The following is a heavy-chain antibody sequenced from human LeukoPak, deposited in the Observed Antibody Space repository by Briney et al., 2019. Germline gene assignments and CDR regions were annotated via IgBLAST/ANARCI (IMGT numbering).Heavy chain of an antibody. CDR2: ISSSSSTI. J-gene: IGHJ4*02. CDR3: ARDQMDYDFWSGYYIYYFDY. D-gene: IGHD3-3*01. V-gene: IGHV3-48*01. Sequence: PGGSLRLSCAASGFTFSSYSMNWVRQAPGKGLEWVSYISSSSSTIYYADSVKGRFTISRDNAKNSLYLQMNSLRAEDTAVYYCARDQMDYDFWSGYYIYYFDYWGQGTLVTVPS. CDR1: GFTFSSYS.